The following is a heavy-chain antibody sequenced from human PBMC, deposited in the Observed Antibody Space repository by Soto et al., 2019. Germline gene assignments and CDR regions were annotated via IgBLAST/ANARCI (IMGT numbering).Heavy chain of an antibody. D-gene: IGHD3-22*01. CDR3: ARHTYYYDSSGYYVADY. CDR1: GGSISSGGYY. CDR2: IYYSGST. J-gene: IGHJ4*02. Sequence: SETLSLTCTVSGGSISSGGYYWSWIRQHPGKGLEWIGYIYYSGSTYYNPSLKSRVTISVDTSKNQFSLKLSSVTAADTAVYYCARHTYYYDSSGYYVADYWGQGTLVTVSS. V-gene: IGHV4-31*03.